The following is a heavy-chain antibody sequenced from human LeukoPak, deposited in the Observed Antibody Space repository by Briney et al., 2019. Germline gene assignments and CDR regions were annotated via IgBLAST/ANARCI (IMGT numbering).Heavy chain of an antibody. V-gene: IGHV3-9*01. CDR1: GFTFDDYA. D-gene: IGHD3-22*01. CDR3: AKGSMIVVVITYFDY. Sequence: PGGSLRLSCAASGFTFDDYAMHWVRQAPGKGLEWVLGISWNSGSIGYADSVKGRFTISRDNAKNSLYLQMNSLRAEDTALYYCAKGSMIVVVITYFDYWGQGTLVTVSS. CDR2: ISWNSGSI. J-gene: IGHJ4*02.